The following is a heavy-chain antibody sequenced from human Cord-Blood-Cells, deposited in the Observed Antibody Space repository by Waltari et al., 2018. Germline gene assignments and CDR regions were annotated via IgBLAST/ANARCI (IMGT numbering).Heavy chain of an antibody. CDR3: AREDPRGYSYGWSNWFDP. Sequence: QVQLQQSGPGLVKPSQTLSLTCAISGDSVSSNSAAWNWIRQFPSRGLEWLGRTYYRSKWYNDYAVSVKSRITINPDTSKNQFSLQLNSVTPEDTAVYYCAREDPRGYSYGWSNWFDPWGQGTLVTVSS. J-gene: IGHJ5*02. D-gene: IGHD5-18*01. CDR1: GDSVSSNSAA. CDR2: TYYRSKWYN. V-gene: IGHV6-1*01.